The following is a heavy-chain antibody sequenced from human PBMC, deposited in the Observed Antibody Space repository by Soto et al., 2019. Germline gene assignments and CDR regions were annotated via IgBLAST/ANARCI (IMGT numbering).Heavy chain of an antibody. CDR3: ARDTYYYGSGSYFHFDY. D-gene: IGHD3-10*01. CDR1: GGSISSSSYY. Sequence: PSETLSLTCTVSGGSISSSSYYWGWSRQPPGKRLEWIGYIYYSGSTNYNPSLKSRVTISVDTSKNQFSLKLSSVTAADTAVYYCARDTYYYGSGSYFHFDYWGQGTLVTVS. J-gene: IGHJ4*02. CDR2: IYYSGST. V-gene: IGHV4-61*01.